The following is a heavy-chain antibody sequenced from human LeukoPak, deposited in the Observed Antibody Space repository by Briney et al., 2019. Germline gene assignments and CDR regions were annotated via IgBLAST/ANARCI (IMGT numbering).Heavy chain of an antibody. V-gene: IGHV1-69*13. CDR2: IIPIFGTA. CDR1: GGTFSSYA. CDR3: ARARSGSYDVGDYYYYYGMDV. J-gene: IGHJ6*02. Sequence: SVKVSCKASGGTFSSYAISWVRQAPGQGLECMGGIIPIFGTANYAQKFQGRVTITADESTSTAYMELSSLRSEDTAVYYCARARSGSYDVGDYYYYYGMDVRGQGTTVTVSS. D-gene: IGHD1-26*01.